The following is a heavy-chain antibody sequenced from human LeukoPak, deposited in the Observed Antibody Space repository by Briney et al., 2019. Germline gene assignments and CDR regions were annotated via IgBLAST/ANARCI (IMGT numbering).Heavy chain of an antibody. Sequence: PGGSLRLSCAASGFTFSDYAMHWVRQAPGKGLEWVALISSDGINKYYADSVKGRFTISRDNSKNTLYLQMISLRPEDTAFYYCERDVSGWYYFDYWGQGTLVTVSS. CDR2: ISSDGINK. D-gene: IGHD6-19*01. V-gene: IGHV3-30-3*01. CDR1: GFTFSDYA. J-gene: IGHJ4*02. CDR3: ERDVSGWYYFDY.